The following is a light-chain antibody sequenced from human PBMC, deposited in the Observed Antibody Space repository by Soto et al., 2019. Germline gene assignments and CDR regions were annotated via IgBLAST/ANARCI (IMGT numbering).Light chain of an antibody. CDR3: QSYDSSLSGYV. V-gene: IGLV1-40*01. J-gene: IGLJ1*01. CDR2: DNN. Sequence: QSVLRQPPSVSGAPGQRVTISFTGSSSNIGAGYDVHWYQQLPGTAPKLLIYDNNNRPSGVPDRFSGSKSGTSASLAITGLQAEDEADYYCQSYDSSLSGYVFGTGTKVTVL. CDR1: SSNIGAGYD.